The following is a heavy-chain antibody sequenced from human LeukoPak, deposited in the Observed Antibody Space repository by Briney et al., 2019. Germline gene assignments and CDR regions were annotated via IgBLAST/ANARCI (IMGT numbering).Heavy chain of an antibody. CDR1: GGSISSYY. CDR2: IYYSGST. J-gene: IGHJ3*02. CDR3: ARVRGYYYDSSGYKAFDI. D-gene: IGHD3-22*01. V-gene: IGHV4-59*01. Sequence: SGTLSLTCTVSGGSISSYYWNWIRQPPGKGLEWIGYIYYSGSTNYNPSLKSRVTISVDTSKNQFSMKLSSVTAADTAVYYCARVRGYYYDSSGYKAFDIWGQGTLVTVSS.